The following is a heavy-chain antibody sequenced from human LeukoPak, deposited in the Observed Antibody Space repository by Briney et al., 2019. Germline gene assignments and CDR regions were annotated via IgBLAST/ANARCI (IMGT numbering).Heavy chain of an antibody. CDR1: GGSISTYY. V-gene: IGHV4-59*01. J-gene: IGHJ4*02. CDR3: ARKSPAGYFNFDY. Sequence: SETLSLTWSVSGGSISTYYWNWIRQPPGKGLEWIGYIYNTGTTNYNPSLKSRVTISVDTSKNQFSLNLRSVNAADTAVYYCARKSPAGYFNFDYWGQGTLVAVSS. CDR2: IYNTGTT. D-gene: IGHD2/OR15-2a*01.